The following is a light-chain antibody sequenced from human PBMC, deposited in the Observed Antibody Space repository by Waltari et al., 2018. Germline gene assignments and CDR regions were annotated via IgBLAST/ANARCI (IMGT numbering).Light chain of an antibody. CDR2: RGS. V-gene: IGKV2-28*01. Sequence: DIVMTQSPLSLPVTPGEPASISCRSSQSLLHGDGRNFLDWYLQKPGQSPQLLISRGSNRASGVPDRFSGSGSGTYFTLKISRVEAEDVGVYYCMQARQPPYTFGGGTKVEIK. J-gene: IGKJ4*01. CDR1: QSLLHGDGRNF. CDR3: MQARQPPYT.